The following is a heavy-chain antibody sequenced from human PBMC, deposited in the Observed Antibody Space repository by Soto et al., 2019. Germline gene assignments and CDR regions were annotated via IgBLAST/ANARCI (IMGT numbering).Heavy chain of an antibody. J-gene: IGHJ4*02. D-gene: IGHD4-17*01. V-gene: IGHV3-30*18. CDR1: GFTFSSYG. CDR3: AKDRGGLYGDSFYFDC. Sequence: QVQLVESGGGVVQPGRSLRLSCAASGFTFSSYGMHWVRQAPGKGLEWVAVISYDGRNKYYADSVKGRFTISRDNSKNTLYLKMSSLRAEDTAVYYCAKDRGGLYGDSFYFDCWGQGTLVTVSS. CDR2: ISYDGRNK.